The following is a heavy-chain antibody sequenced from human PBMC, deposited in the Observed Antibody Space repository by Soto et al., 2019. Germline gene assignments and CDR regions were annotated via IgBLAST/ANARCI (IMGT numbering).Heavy chain of an antibody. CDR3: ARVYCSGGSCYRFDF. V-gene: IGHV4-31*03. D-gene: IGHD2-15*01. CDR1: GGSISSGACY. J-gene: IGHJ4*02. CDR2: IYYSGST. Sequence: PSETLSLTCTVSGGSISSGACYWSWILQHPWRGLEWIGHIYYSGSTFYNSSLKSRVTISVDTSKNQFSLKLSSVTAAETAVYYCARVYCSGGSCYRFDFWGQGIPVTVSS.